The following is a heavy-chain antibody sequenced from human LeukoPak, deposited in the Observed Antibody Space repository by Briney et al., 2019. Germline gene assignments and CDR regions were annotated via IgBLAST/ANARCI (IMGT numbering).Heavy chain of an antibody. V-gene: IGHV3-11*04. CDR2: ISTSGISK. CDR3: ARDPVAAPGTNYYHYCMDV. CDR1: GFTFSDYY. J-gene: IGHJ6*03. D-gene: IGHD6-13*01. Sequence: AGGSLRLSCAASGFTFSDYYMSWIRQAPGKGLEWLSYISTSGISKYYADSVKGRFTISRDNAKNSLYLQMNSLRAEDTAVYYCARDPVAAPGTNYYHYCMDVWGKGTTVTVSS.